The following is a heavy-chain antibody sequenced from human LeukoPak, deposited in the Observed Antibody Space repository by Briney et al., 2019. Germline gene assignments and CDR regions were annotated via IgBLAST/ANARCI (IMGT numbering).Heavy chain of an antibody. CDR1: GFSFTNAW. CDR2: IKSRTDGGTT. J-gene: IGHJ4*02. V-gene: IGHV3-15*01. Sequence: PGGSLRLSCAAPGFSFTNAWVTWVLQAPGKGLEWVGHIKSRTDGGTTHYAAPVKGRFTISRDDSRNMVYLQMNSLKTEDTAVYYCAMTVGAIAGMDYWGQGALVTVSS. CDR3: AMTVGAIAGMDY. D-gene: IGHD1-26*01.